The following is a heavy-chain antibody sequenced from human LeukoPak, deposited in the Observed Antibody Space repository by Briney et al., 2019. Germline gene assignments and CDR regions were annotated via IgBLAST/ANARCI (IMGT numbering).Heavy chain of an antibody. CDR1: GGSFSGYY. J-gene: IGHJ2*01. Sequence: PSETLSLTCAVYGGSFSGYYWSWIRQPPGKGLEWIGEINHSGSTNYNPSLKGRVTISVDTSKNQFSLKLSSVTAADTAVYYCARGLGRALGYCSGGSCYGNRYWYFDLWGRGTLVTVSS. D-gene: IGHD2-15*01. V-gene: IGHV4-34*01. CDR3: ARGLGRALGYCSGGSCYGNRYWYFDL. CDR2: INHSGST.